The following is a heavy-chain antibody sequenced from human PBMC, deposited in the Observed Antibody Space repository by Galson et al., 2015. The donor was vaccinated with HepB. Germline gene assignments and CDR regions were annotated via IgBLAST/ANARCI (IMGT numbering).Heavy chain of an antibody. CDR3: ARAGYYDSSGYSD. V-gene: IGHV1-69*13. Sequence: SVKVSCKASGGTFSRYTISWVRQAPGQGLEWMGGITPLFGAAKYAQRFQGRVTITADESTSTVYMDLSGLRSEDTAVYYCARAGYYDSSGYSDWGQGTLVTVSS. CDR2: ITPLFGAA. D-gene: IGHD3-22*01. CDR1: GGTFSRYT. J-gene: IGHJ4*02.